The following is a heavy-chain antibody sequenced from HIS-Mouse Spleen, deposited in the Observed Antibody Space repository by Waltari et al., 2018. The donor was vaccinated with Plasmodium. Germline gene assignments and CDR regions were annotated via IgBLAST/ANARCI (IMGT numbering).Heavy chain of an antibody. D-gene: IGHD6-13*01. V-gene: IGHV3-7*01. J-gene: IGHJ2*01. Sequence: EVQLVESGGGLVQPGGSLRLSCAACGLHLSSYWMSWVRQAPGKGLEWVANIKQDGSEKYYVDSVKGRFTISRDNAKNSLYLQMNSLRAEDTAVYYCASSWYWYFDLWGRGTLVTVSS. CDR1: GLHLSSYW. CDR2: IKQDGSEK. CDR3: ASSWYWYFDL.